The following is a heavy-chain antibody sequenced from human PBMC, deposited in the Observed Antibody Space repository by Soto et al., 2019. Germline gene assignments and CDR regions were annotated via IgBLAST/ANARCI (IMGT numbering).Heavy chain of an antibody. D-gene: IGHD2-8*01. V-gene: IGHV3-7*01. CDR1: GFTFSSYW. CDR2: IKQDGSEK. Sequence: GGSLRLSCAASGFTFSSYWMSWVRQAPGKGLEWVANIKQDGSEKYYVDSVKGRFTISRDNAKNSLYLQMNSLRAEDTAVYYCASLNDYHYYYYMDVWGKGTTVTVSS. CDR3: ASLNDYHYYYYMDV. J-gene: IGHJ6*03.